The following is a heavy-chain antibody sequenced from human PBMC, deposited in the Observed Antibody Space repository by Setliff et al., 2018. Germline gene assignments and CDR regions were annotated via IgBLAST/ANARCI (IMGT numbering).Heavy chain of an antibody. CDR2: ISSSSSTI. V-gene: IGHV3-48*04. CDR3: ARARGEQQLGHYYYYYGMDV. CDR1: GFTFSSYS. D-gene: IGHD6-13*01. Sequence: GGSLRLSCAASGFTFSSYSMNWVRQAPGKGLEWVSYISSSSSTIYYADSVKGRFTISRDNAKNSLYLQMNSLRAEETAVYYCARARGEQQLGHYYYYYGMDVWGQGTTVTSP. J-gene: IGHJ6*02.